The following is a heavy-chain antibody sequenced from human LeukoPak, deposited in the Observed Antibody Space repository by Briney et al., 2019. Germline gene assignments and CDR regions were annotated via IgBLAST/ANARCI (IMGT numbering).Heavy chain of an antibody. CDR1: GFTFSSYS. J-gene: IGHJ4*02. CDR2: ISSSSSYI. Sequence: PGGSLRLSCAASGFTFSSYSMNWVRQAPGKGLEWVSSISSSSSYIYYADSVKGRFTISRDNAKNSLYLQMNSLRAEDTAIYYCTRVGYIDEGIDYWGQGTLVTVSS. CDR3: TRVGYIDEGIDY. V-gene: IGHV3-21*01. D-gene: IGHD5-24*01.